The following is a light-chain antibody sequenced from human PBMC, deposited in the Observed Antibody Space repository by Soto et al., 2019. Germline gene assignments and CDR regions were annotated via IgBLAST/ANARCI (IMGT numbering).Light chain of an antibody. CDR3: SSYAGSNIYV. J-gene: IGLJ1*01. CDR2: EVT. CDR1: GSDVGGYNY. Sequence: QSVLTQPPSASGSPGQSVTISCTGTGSDVGGYNYVSWYQQHPGKVPKLMIYEVTKRPSGVPDRFSGSKSGNTASLTVSGLQAEDEADYYCSSYAGSNIYVFGTGTKLTVL. V-gene: IGLV2-8*01.